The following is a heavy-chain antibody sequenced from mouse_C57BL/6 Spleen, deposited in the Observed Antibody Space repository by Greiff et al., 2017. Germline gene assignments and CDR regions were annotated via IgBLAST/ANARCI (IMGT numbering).Heavy chain of an antibody. CDR3: ALYGSSRDY. Sequence: QVQLKQPGAELVMPGASVKLSCKASGYTFTSYWMHWVKQRPGQGLEWIGEIDPSDSYTNYNQKSKGKSTLTVDKSSSTAYMQLSSLTSEDSAVYYCALYGSSRDYWGQGTTLTVSS. CDR2: IDPSDSYT. CDR1: GYTFTSYW. D-gene: IGHD1-1*01. J-gene: IGHJ2*01. V-gene: IGHV1-69*01.